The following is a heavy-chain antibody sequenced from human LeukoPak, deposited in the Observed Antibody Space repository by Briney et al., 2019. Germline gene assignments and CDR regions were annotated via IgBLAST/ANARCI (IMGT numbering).Heavy chain of an antibody. CDR1: GYSISSGYY. J-gene: IGHJ5*02. CDR3: ARVAIGYGSGSPRDDKWFDP. D-gene: IGHD3-10*01. V-gene: IGHV4-38-2*01. Sequence: KSSETLSLTCAVSGYSISSGYYWGWIRQPPGKGLEWIGSIYHSGSTYYNPSLKSRVTISADTSKNQFSLKLSSVTAADTAVYYCARVAIGYGSGSPRDDKWFDPWGQGTLVTVSS. CDR2: IYHSGST.